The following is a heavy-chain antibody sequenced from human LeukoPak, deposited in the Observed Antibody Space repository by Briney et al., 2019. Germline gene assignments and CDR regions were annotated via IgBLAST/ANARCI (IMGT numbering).Heavy chain of an antibody. V-gene: IGHV3-74*01. D-gene: IGHD5-12*01. CDR2: INGDGNNI. CDR1: GFTFSSYW. Sequence: GGSLRLSCVASGFTFSSYWMHWVRQDPRKGLVWVSRINGDGNNINYAASVRGRFTISGDNAKNTLYLQMNTLRVEDTAVYYCARAPPAGYSGYDYFDYWGQGTLVTVSS. J-gene: IGHJ4*02. CDR3: ARAPPAGYSGYDYFDY.